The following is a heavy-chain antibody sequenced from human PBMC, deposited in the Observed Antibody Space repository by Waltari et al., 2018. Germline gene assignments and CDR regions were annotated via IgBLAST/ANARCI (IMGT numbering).Heavy chain of an antibody. D-gene: IGHD6-19*01. V-gene: IGHV4-39*01. CDR1: GGSISSSSYY. Sequence: QLQLQESGPGLVKPSETLSFTCTVSGGSISSSSYYWGWIRQPPGKGLEWIGSIYYSGSTYDHPSLKRRVTISVDTSKNQFSLKLSSVTAADTAVYYCATKRESSASGFDYWGQGTLVTVSS. J-gene: IGHJ4*02. CDR3: ATKRESSASGFDY. CDR2: IYYSGST.